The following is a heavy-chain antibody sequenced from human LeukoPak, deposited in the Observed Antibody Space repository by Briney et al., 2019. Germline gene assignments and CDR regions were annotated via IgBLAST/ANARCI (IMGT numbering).Heavy chain of an antibody. V-gene: IGHV4-61*02. D-gene: IGHD6-13*01. CDR2: IYTSGST. Sequence: PSETLSLTCTVSGGSINSGNYYWTWIRQPAGKGLEWIGRIYTSGSTNYNPSLKSRVTISVDTSKNQFSLKLSSVTAADTAVYYCARGPNSSSWYFDYWGQGTLVTVSS. J-gene: IGHJ4*02. CDR1: GGSINSGNYY. CDR3: ARGPNSSSWYFDY.